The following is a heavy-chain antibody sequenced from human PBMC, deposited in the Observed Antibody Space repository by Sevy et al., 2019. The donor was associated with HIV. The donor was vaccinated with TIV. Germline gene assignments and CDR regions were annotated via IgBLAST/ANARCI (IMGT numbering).Heavy chain of an antibody. V-gene: IGHV3-30-3*01. CDR1: GFAFSSHA. J-gene: IGHJ4*01. CDR3: ARDGGYSIKWYPLY. CDR2: ISCEGTEP. Sequence: GGSLRLSCAASGFAFSSHAMHWVRQAPGKGLEWVAVISCEGTEPFYAASVEGRLTISRDNSKSMLSLQINSLRPEYTAVYYCARDGGYSIKWYPLYWGHGTLVPVSS. D-gene: IGHD6-13*01.